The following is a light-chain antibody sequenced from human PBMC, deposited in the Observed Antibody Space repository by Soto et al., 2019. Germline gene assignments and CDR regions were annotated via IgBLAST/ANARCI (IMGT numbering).Light chain of an antibody. CDR1: QSISTY. J-gene: IGKJ1*01. CDR3: QQSYSNPTWT. Sequence: HLTQSPSSLSASVGDRITITCRASQSISTYLNWYQQKPGEAPTLLVYDSSTLQSGVPSRFSGSGFGAEFTLTVSSLQPEDFATYYCQQSYSNPTWTFGQGTKVDIK. CDR2: DSS. V-gene: IGKV1-39*01.